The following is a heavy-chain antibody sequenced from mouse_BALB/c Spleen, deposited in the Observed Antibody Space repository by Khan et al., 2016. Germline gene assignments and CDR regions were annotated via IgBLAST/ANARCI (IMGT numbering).Heavy chain of an antibody. CDR1: GFTFSNYA. V-gene: IGHV5-6*01. J-gene: IGHJ4*01. CDR2: ISSGGSYT. D-gene: IGHD1-1*02. Sequence: EGELVESGGDLVKPGGSLNLSCAASGFTFSNYAMSWVRQTPDKRLEWVATISSGGSYTYYPDSVKGRFTISSDNAKNTLYLQMSSLKSEDTAIYYGARQLDGGKSDDAMDYWGKGTSVTVSS. CDR3: ARQLDGGKSDDAMDY.